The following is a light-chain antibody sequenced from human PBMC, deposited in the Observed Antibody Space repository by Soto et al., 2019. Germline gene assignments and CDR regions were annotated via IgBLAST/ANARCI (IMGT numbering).Light chain of an antibody. V-gene: IGKV3-11*01. Sequence: EIVLTQSPATLSLSPGERATLSCRASQSVSSFLAWYQQKPGQAPRLLIYDASNRATCIPARFSGTASGTDFTLTISSLGPEDVAVYYCQQRAYWPLTFGGGTKVEIK. J-gene: IGKJ4*01. CDR3: QQRAYWPLT. CDR2: DAS. CDR1: QSVSSF.